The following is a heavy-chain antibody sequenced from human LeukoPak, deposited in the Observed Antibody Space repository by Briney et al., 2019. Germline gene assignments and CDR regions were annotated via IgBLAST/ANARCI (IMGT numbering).Heavy chain of an antibody. V-gene: IGHV1-69*05. CDR3: ARESLSYGDRDY. CDR1: GGTFSSYA. D-gene: IGHD4-17*01. CDR2: IIPIFGTA. J-gene: IGHJ4*02. Sequence: ASVKVSCKASGGTFSSYAISWVRQAPGQGLEWMGGIIPIFGTANYAQKFQGRVTITTDESTSTAYMELSSLRSEDTSVYYCARESLSYGDRDYWGQGTLVTVSS.